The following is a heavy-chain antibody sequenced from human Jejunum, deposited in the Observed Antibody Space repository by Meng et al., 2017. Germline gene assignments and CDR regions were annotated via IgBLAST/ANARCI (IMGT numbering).Heavy chain of an antibody. D-gene: IGHD5-12*01. CDR1: GFTFSSYA. V-gene: IGHV3-23*01. J-gene: IGHJ4*02. Sequence: GESLKISCAASGFTFSSYAMSWVRPAPGTGLEWVSTISDSGVSTYDADSVKGRFTISRDNSKNTLSLQLSSLIAEDTAIYYCSKTYSDKSYFDYWGQGPLVTVSS. CDR3: SKTYSDKSYFDY. CDR2: ISDSGVST.